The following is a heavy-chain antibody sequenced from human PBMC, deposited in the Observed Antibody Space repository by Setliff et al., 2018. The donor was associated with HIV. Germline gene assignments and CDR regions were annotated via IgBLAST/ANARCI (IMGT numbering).Heavy chain of an antibody. Sequence: SETLSLTCDVFGGSFSGYYXXWIRQPPGKGLEWIGEIIPSGSTNYNPSLKSRVTMSIDTSKSQFSLKLSSVTAADTAVYYCVRQADCGGDCVLGYWGQGTLVTVTS. CDR2: IIPSGST. D-gene: IGHD2-21*02. CDR1: GGSFSGYY. V-gene: IGHV4-34*12. CDR3: VRQADCGGDCVLGY. J-gene: IGHJ4*02.